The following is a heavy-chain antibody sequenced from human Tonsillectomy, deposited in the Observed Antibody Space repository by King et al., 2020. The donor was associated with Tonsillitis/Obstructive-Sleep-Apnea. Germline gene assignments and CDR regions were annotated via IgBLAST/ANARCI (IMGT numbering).Heavy chain of an antibody. CDR2: MSGSGSRT. D-gene: IGHD6-19*01. CDR3: AKEGYSSGWGYFDY. J-gene: IGHJ4*02. V-gene: IGHV3-23*04. Sequence: VQLVQSGGGLVQPGGSLRLSCAASGFTFSSYAMSWVRQAPGKGLEWVSAMSGSGSRTYYADSVKGRVTISRDNSKNTRYLQMNSLRAEDTAVYYCAKEGYSSGWGYFDYWGQGTLVTVSS. CDR1: GFTFSSYA.